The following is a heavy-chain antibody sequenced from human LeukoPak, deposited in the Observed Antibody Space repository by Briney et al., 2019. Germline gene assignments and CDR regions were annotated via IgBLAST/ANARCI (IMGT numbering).Heavy chain of an antibody. J-gene: IGHJ4*02. V-gene: IGHV4-61*02. D-gene: IGHD3-22*01. CDR2: IYSSRSI. CDR3: ARARPDSGGYYYILDS. CDR1: GGSINSRSYY. Sequence: TLPLTCTASGGSINSRSYYRSWLRQPAGLVLEWIGRIYSSRSINSNPSLRSRVTISLETSKNQFSLRLTSVTAADTAVYYCARARPDSGGYYYILDSWGQGTLVTVSS.